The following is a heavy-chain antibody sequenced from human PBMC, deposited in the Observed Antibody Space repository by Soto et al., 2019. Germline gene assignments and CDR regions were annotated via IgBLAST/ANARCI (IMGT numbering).Heavy chain of an antibody. Sequence: GGSLRLSCAASGFTFSSDAMSWVRQAPGKGLERVSAISGSGGSTYYADSVKGRFTISRDNSKNTLYLQMNSLRAEDTAVYYCAKDLRPRYYYYMDFWGKGTTVTVSS. CDR3: AKDLRPRYYYYMDF. V-gene: IGHV3-23*01. CDR1: GFTFSSDA. CDR2: ISGSGGST. J-gene: IGHJ6*03. D-gene: IGHD4-17*01.